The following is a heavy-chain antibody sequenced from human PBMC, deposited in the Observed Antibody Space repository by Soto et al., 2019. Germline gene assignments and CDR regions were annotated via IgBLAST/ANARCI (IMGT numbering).Heavy chain of an antibody. Sequence: GGSLRLSCGASGFTSGSYSMNWVRQAPGKGLEWVSYISSSSSTIYYADSVKGRFTISRDNAKNSLYLQMNSLRAEDTAVYYCARDTNLEWLLGIYYYYMDVWGKGTTVTVSS. D-gene: IGHD3-3*01. J-gene: IGHJ6*03. CDR1: GFTSGSYS. CDR3: ARDTNLEWLLGIYYYYMDV. V-gene: IGHV3-48*01. CDR2: ISSSSSTI.